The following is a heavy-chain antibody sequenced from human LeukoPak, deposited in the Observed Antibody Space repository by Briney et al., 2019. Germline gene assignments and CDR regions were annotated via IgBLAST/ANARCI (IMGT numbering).Heavy chain of an antibody. D-gene: IGHD3-16*01. V-gene: IGHV1-24*01. CDR3: ATQEVGSTQPGGVDY. Sequence: ASVKVSCKVSGYTLTELSMHWVRQAPGKGLEWMGGFDPEDGETIYAQEFQGRVTMTEDTSTDTAYMELSSLRSEDTAVYYCATQEVGSTQPGGVDYWGQGTLVTVSS. CDR1: GYTLTELS. J-gene: IGHJ4*02. CDR2: FDPEDGET.